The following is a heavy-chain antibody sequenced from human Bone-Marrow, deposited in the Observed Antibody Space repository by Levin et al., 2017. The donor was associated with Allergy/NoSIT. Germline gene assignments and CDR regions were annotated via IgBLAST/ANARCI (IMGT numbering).Heavy chain of an antibody. Sequence: SQTLSLPCPVSGGSIGASYWSWIRPPPGKGLEWLGYVYYIGNTNYNPSLKSRVTISVDTSKNQFSLKLSSVTAADTAVYYCAREFSDSTGAFDIWGPGTMVTVSS. J-gene: IGHJ3*02. CDR2: VYYIGNT. V-gene: IGHV4-59*01. CDR1: GGSIGASY. D-gene: IGHD1-14*01. CDR3: AREFSDSTGAFDI.